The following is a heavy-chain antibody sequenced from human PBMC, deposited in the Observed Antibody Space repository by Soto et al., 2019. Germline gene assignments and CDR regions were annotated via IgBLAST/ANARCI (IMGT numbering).Heavy chain of an antibody. V-gene: IGHV4-30-4*01. CDR3: ARQGFGAPHGLVDV. D-gene: IGHD3-10*01. J-gene: IGHJ6*02. Sequence: SETLSLTCTVSGGSISSGDYYWSWIRQPPGKGLEWIGYIYYSGSTYYNPSLKSRVTISLDTSKNQFSLKLSSVTAADTAVYYCARQGFGAPHGLVDVWGQGTTVTVSS. CDR2: IYYSGST. CDR1: GGSISSGDYY.